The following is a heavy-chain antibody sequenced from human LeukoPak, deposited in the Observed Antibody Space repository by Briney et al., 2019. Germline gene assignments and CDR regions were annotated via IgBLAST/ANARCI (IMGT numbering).Heavy chain of an antibody. CDR3: TRDTSTIWFDY. V-gene: IGHV4-4*07. CDR2: IYTTGST. Sequence: SETLSLTCTVSGGSISSYYWSWIQQPTGKGLEWIGRIYTTGSTNYNPSLKSRVTMSVDTSKNQFSLKLSSVTAADTAVYYCTRDTSTIWFDYWGQGTLVTVS. J-gene: IGHJ4*02. D-gene: IGHD2-2*01. CDR1: GGSISSYY.